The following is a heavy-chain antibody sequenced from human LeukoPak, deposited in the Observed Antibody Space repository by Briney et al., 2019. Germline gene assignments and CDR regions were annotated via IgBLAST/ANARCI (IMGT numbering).Heavy chain of an antibody. V-gene: IGHV3-15*01. J-gene: IGHJ4*02. D-gene: IGHD2-2*01. CDR3: ARDQPLSDVVVPAAGFDY. CDR2: IRRTPDGATT. CDR1: GFTFSKAL. Sequence: GGSLRLSCAASGFTFSKALMHWARQAPGKGLEWVGRIRRTPDGATTDYAAPVKGRFTISRDDSKNTLYLQMNSLRAEDTAVYYCARDQPLSDVVVPAAGFDYWGQGTLVTVSS.